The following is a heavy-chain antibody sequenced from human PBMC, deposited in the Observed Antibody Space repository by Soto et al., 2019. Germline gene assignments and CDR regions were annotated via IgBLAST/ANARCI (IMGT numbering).Heavy chain of an antibody. CDR1: GGSISSYY. D-gene: IGHD4-17*01. V-gene: IGHV4-59*08. J-gene: IGHJ4*02. Sequence: PSETLSLTCTVSGGSISSYYWSWIRQPPGKGLEWIGYIYYSVSTNYNPSLKSRVTISVDTSKNQFSLKLSSVTAPDTAVYYCARHETLRGDYDYWGQGALVTVSS. CDR2: IYYSVST. CDR3: ARHETLRGDYDY.